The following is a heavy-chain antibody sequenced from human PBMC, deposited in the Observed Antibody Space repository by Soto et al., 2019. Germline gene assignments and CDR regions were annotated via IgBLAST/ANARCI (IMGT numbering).Heavy chain of an antibody. CDR2: IIPIFGTA. CDR1: GGTFSSYA. Sequence: QVQLVQSGAEVKKPGSSVKVSCKASGGTFSSYAISWVRQAPGQGLEWMGGIIPIFGTANYAQKFQGRVTITADEATSTADMELSSLRSEDTAVYYCASLDYYDSSGYHVTDERWYFDLWGRGTRVTVSS. V-gene: IGHV1-69*01. D-gene: IGHD3-22*01. CDR3: ASLDYYDSSGYHVTDERWYFDL. J-gene: IGHJ2*01.